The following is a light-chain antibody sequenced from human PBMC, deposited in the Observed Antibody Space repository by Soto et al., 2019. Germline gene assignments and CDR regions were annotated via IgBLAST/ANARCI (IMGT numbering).Light chain of an antibody. Sequence: QSVLTQPASVSGSPGQSITISCTGTSSDVGGYNYVSWYQHHPGKAPILMIYDVSNRPSGVSDRFSGSKSGNTASLTISGIQAEDEADYYCSSYTPGSTLEVFGTGTKVTVL. CDR3: SSYTPGSTLEV. V-gene: IGLV2-14*03. CDR2: DVS. CDR1: SSDVGGYNY. J-gene: IGLJ1*01.